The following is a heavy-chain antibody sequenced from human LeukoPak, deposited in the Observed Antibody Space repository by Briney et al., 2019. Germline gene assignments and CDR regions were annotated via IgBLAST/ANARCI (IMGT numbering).Heavy chain of an antibody. Sequence: ASVKVSCKASGYTFTGYYMHWVRQAPGQGLEWMGWINPNSGGTNYAQKFQGRVTMTRDTSISTAYMELRSLRSDDTAVYYCARFVEVVKAFDIWGQGTMVTVSS. V-gene: IGHV1-2*02. CDR2: INPNSGGT. D-gene: IGHD4-23*01. J-gene: IGHJ3*02. CDR1: GYTFTGYY. CDR3: ARFVEVVKAFDI.